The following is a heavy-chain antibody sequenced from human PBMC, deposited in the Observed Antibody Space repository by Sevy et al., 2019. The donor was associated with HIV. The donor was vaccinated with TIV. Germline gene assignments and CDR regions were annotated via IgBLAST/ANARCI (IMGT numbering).Heavy chain of an antibody. V-gene: IGHV3-7*01. CDR3: ARDTYYYGSGSYWVY. CDR2: IKKDGSEK. D-gene: IGHD3-10*01. J-gene: IGHJ4*02. Sequence: GGSLRLSCAASGFTFSSYWMSWVRQAPGKGLEWVANIKKDGSEKYYVDSVKVRFTISRDNAKNSLYLQMNSLRAEDTAVYYCARDTYYYGSGSYWVYWGQGTLVTVSS. CDR1: GFTFSSYW.